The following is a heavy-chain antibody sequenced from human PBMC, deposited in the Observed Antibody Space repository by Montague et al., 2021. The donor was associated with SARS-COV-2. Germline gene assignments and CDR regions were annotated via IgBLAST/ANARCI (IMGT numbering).Heavy chain of an antibody. CDR1: GGSISGYY. CDR2: INYRGST. D-gene: IGHD3-3*01. Sequence: SETLSLTCAVYGGSISGYYWTWIRQPPGKGLEWIGEINYRGSTNYNPSLKSRITMSVDTSKNQFSLKLTSVTAADTATYYCARGLVTIFAVFIMLPAAEGIDVWGQGTTVTVSS. J-gene: IGHJ6*02. CDR3: ARGLVTIFAVFIMLPAAEGIDV. V-gene: IGHV4-34*01.